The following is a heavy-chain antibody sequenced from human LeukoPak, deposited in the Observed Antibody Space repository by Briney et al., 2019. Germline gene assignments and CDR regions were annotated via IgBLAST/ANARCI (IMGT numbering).Heavy chain of an antibody. CDR1: GYTFTGYY. CDR3: ARGGLPHFYYYMDV. CDR2: INPNTGGT. V-gene: IGHV1-2*02. Sequence: ASVKVSCKASGYTFTGYYIHWVRQAPGQGFEWMGWINPNTGGTYFVQKFQGRLTMTRDTSISTAYMDLSGLTSDDTAVYYCARGGLPHFYYYMDVWGKGTTVTISS. J-gene: IGHJ6*03.